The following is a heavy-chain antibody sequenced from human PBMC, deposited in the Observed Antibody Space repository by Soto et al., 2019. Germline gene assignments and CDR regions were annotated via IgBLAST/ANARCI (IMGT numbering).Heavy chain of an antibody. CDR1: GGSISSGGYY. CDR2: IYYSGST. J-gene: IGHJ6*02. D-gene: IGHD6-13*01. CDR3: ARDSKTRIAAAGPYGMDV. V-gene: IGHV4-31*03. Sequence: PSETLSLTCTVSGGSISSGGYYWSWIRQHPGKGLEWIGYIYYSGSTYYNPSLKSRVTISVDTSKNQFSLKLSSVTAADTAVYYCARDSKTRIAAAGPYGMDVWAKGPRSPSP.